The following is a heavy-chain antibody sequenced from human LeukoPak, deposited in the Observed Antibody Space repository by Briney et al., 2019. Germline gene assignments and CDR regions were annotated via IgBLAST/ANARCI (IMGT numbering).Heavy chain of an antibody. D-gene: IGHD3-9*01. J-gene: IGHJ4*02. CDR3: LRSGILTGYFAY. Sequence: NSGGSLRLSCAASGFTFSDYYMSWIRQAPGRGLEWVSYISSSGSTKYYADSVKGRFTISRDNAKDSLFLQMNSLRAEDTPLSYCLRSGILTGYFAYWGKEPLVPAPS. CDR2: ISSSGSTK. V-gene: IGHV3-11*01. CDR1: GFTFSDYY.